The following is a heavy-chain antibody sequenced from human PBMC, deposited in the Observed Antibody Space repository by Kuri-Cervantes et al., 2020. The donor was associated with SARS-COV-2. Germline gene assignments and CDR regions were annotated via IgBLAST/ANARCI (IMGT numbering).Heavy chain of an antibody. D-gene: IGHD5-18*01. CDR1: GGSISSGGYY. CDR2: IYYSGST. Sequence: ESLKISCTVSGGSISSGGYYWSWIRQHPGKGLEWIGYIYYSGSTNYNPSLKSRVTISVDTSKNQFSLKLSSVTAADTAVYYCARATRGYSYGSFDYWGQGTLVTVSS. CDR3: ARATRGYSYGSFDY. J-gene: IGHJ4*02. V-gene: IGHV4-61*08.